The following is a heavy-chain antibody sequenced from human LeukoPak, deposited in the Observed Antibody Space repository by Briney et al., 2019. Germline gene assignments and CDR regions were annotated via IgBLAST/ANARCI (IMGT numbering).Heavy chain of an antibody. CDR3: AKDAPRSSGWFFFDH. Sequence: PGGSLILSCAASGFTFSSYSMNWVRQAPGKGLEWVAYISRSSSSKHYADSVKGRFTISRDNSKNTLFLQMNSLRAEDTATYYCAKDAPRSSGWFFFDHWGQGTLVTVSS. V-gene: IGHV3-48*01. J-gene: IGHJ4*02. CDR2: ISRSSSSK. D-gene: IGHD6-19*01. CDR1: GFTFSSYS.